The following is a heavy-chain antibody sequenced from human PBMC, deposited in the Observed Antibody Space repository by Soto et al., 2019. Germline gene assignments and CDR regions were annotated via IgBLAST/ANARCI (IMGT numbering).Heavy chain of an antibody. V-gene: IGHV3-23*01. J-gene: IGHJ4*02. Sequence: HPGGSLRLSCAASGFTFSSYAISWVLQAPGKGLEWVSAISGSGGSTYYADSVKGRFTISRDNSKNTLYLQMNSLRAEDTAVYYCAKLRVGPFYFDYWGQGTLVTVSS. CDR3: AKLRVGPFYFDY. CDR1: GFTFSSYA. D-gene: IGHD1-26*01. CDR2: ISGSGGST.